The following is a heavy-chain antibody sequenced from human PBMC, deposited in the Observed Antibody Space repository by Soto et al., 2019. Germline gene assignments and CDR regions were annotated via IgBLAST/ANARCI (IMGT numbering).Heavy chain of an antibody. D-gene: IGHD1-7*01. CDR3: ARDSQLELRRAFDI. CDR2: ISAYNGNT. V-gene: IGHV1-18*01. J-gene: IGHJ3*02. CDR1: GYTFTSYG. Sequence: ASVKVSCKASGYTFTSYGISWLLQAPGQGLEWMGWISAYNGNTNYAQKLQGRVTMTTDTSTSTAYMELRSLRSDDTAVYYCARDSQLELRRAFDIWGQGTMVTVSS.